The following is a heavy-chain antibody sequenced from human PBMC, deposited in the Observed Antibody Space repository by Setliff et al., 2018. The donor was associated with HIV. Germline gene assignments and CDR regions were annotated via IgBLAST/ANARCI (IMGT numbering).Heavy chain of an antibody. CDR1: GYTFTSYG. CDR3: ARGPHESLDRGAKARGDY. D-gene: IGHD1-26*01. Sequence: ASVKVSCKVSGYTFTSYGISWVRQAPGQGLEWMGWLTPYNGYTKYTQKLQGRVTMTTDTSTSTAYMELRSLRSDDTAVYYCARGPHESLDRGAKARGDYWGHGTLVTVSS. V-gene: IGHV1-18*04. J-gene: IGHJ4*01. CDR2: LTPYNGYT.